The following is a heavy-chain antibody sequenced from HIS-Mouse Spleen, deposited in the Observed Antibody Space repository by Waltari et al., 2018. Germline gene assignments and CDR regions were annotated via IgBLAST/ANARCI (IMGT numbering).Heavy chain of an antibody. D-gene: IGHD6-13*01. CDR1: GFTLSSYA. Sequence: QVQLVESGGGVVQPGRSLRLSCAASGFTLSSYAMHSVRQAPGKGLWLVAVISYDGSNKYYADSVKGRFTISRDNSKNTLYLQMNSLRAEDTAVYYCARGGIAAAGGPFDYWGQGTLVTVSS. V-gene: IGHV3-30-3*01. J-gene: IGHJ4*02. CDR3: ARGGIAAAGGPFDY. CDR2: ISYDGSNK.